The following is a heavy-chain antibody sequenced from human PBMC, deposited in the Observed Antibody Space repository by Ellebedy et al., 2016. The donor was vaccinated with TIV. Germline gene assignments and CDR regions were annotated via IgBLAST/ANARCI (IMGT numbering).Heavy chain of an antibody. Sequence: SGPTLVKPTQTLTLTCSFSGFSLTTSGAAVGWIRQPPGKALEWLGIVYWDDDKRYSPSLKTRLTLTKDTSKNQVVLTMTDMDPVDTATYFCTHVDHGNYFNWGQGALATVSS. D-gene: IGHD1-26*01. CDR3: THVDHGNYFN. CDR2: VYWDDDK. CDR1: GFSLTTSGAA. J-gene: IGHJ4*02. V-gene: IGHV2-5*02.